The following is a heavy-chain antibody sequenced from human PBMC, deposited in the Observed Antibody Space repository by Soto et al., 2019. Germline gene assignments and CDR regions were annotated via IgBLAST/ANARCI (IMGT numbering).Heavy chain of an antibody. D-gene: IGHD6-19*01. CDR1: GGTFSSYT. V-gene: IGHV1-69*02. CDR2: IIPILGIA. CDR3: ARAPVAGGMDH. J-gene: IGHJ4*02. Sequence: QVQLVQSGAEVKKPGSSVKVSCKASGGTFSSYTISWVRQAPGQGLEWMGRIIPILGIANYAQKFQGRVTMTADKSTSTAYMELSSLRSEDTAVYYCARAPVAGGMDHWGQGTLVTVSS.